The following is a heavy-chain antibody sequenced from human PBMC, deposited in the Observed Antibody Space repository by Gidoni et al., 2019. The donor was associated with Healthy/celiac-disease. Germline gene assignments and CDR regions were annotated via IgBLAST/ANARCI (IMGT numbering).Heavy chain of an antibody. D-gene: IGHD4-17*01. CDR2: ISYDGSNK. CDR3: ARGDDYGDYFWYYGMDV. V-gene: IGHV3-30-3*01. CDR1: GFTFSSYA. J-gene: IGHJ6*02. Sequence: QVQLVESGGGVVQPGRSLRLSCAASGFTFSSYAMHWVRQAPGKGLEWVAVISYDGSNKYYADSVKGRFTISRDNSKNTLYLQMNSLRAEDTAVYYWARGDDYGDYFWYYGMDVWGQGTTVTVSS.